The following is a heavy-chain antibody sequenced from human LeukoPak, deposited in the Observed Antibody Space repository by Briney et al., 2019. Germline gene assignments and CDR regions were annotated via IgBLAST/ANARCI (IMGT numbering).Heavy chain of an antibody. Sequence: GESLKISCKGSGYTFTSYWIGWVRQMPGKGLEWMGIIYPNDSDTRYRPSFQGQVNISADKSINTAYLQWSSLKASDTAMYFCARPNITYYYDSSGYDGFDVWGQGTMVTVSS. V-gene: IGHV5-51*01. CDR2: IYPNDSDT. CDR3: ARPNITYYYDSSGYDGFDV. D-gene: IGHD3-22*01. J-gene: IGHJ3*01. CDR1: GYTFTSYW.